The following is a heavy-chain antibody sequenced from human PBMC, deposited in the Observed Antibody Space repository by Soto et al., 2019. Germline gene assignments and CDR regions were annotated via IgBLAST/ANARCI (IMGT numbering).Heavy chain of an antibody. Sequence: PGVPLRLPCAAAGFTFSSYPWSWVRQAKGKGLEWVSAISCSGGSTYYADSVKGRFTISRDNSKNTLYLQMNSLRAEDTAVYYCAKPYCSSSSCSEYYFDYWGQGTLVTLSS. CDR1: GFTFSSYP. CDR2: ISCSGGST. J-gene: IGHJ4*02. V-gene: IGHV3-23*01. CDR3: AKPYCSSSSCSEYYFDY. D-gene: IGHD2-2*01.